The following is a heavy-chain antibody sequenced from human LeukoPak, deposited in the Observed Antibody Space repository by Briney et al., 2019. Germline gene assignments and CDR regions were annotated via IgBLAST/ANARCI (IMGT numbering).Heavy chain of an antibody. Sequence: GGSLRLSCAASGFTFEDYGMSWVRQAPGKGLEWVSGINRNGGSTDYADSVKGRFTISRDNAKNSLYLQMNSLRAEDTALYYCARDLDSGWNFEYWGQGTLVTVSS. CDR2: INRNGGST. V-gene: IGHV3-20*04. CDR3: ARDLDSGWNFEY. D-gene: IGHD6-19*01. CDR1: GFTFEDYG. J-gene: IGHJ4*02.